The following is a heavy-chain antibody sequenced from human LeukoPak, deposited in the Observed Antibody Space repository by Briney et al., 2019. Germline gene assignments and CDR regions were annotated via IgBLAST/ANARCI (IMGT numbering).Heavy chain of an antibody. J-gene: IGHJ4*02. V-gene: IGHV4-39*07. CDR1: GGSISSSSYY. CDR3: ASITMLYV. Sequence: SETLSLTCTVSGGSISSSSYYWRWIRQTPGKGLEWIGEINHSGSTNYNPSLKSRVTISADTSKNQFSLKVTSVTAADTAVYYCASITMLYVWGQGTLVTVSS. D-gene: IGHD3-10*01. CDR2: INHSGST.